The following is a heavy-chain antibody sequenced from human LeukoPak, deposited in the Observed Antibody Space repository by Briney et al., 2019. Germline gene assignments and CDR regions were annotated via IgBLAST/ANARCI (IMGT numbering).Heavy chain of an antibody. CDR3: AKDGSLWFGEAPTDY. J-gene: IGHJ4*02. Sequence: GGSLRLSCAASGFTFSSYGMHWVRQAPGKGLEWVAFIRYDGSNKYYADSVKGRFTISRDNSKNTLYLQMNSLRAEDTAVYYCAKDGSLWFGEAPTDYWGQGTLATVSS. CDR2: IRYDGSNK. CDR1: GFTFSSYG. V-gene: IGHV3-30*02. D-gene: IGHD3-10*01.